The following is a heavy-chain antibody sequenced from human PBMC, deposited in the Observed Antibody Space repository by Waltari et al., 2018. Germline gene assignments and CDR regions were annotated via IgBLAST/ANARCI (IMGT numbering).Heavy chain of an antibody. CDR3: ATDQVSYLRDSGFDY. Sequence: EVQLVQSGAEVKKPGATVKISCKAPGYTFTDYYMHWVQQAPGKGLEWMGRVDPEDGETIYAEKFQGRVTITADTSTDTAYMELSSLRSEDTAVYYCATDQVSYLRDSGFDYWGQGTLVTVSS. CDR1: GYTFTDYY. CDR2: VDPEDGET. D-gene: IGHD1-26*01. V-gene: IGHV1-69-2*01. J-gene: IGHJ4*02.